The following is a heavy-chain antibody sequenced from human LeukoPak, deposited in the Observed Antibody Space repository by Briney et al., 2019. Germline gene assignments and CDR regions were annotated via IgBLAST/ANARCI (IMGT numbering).Heavy chain of an antibody. J-gene: IGHJ4*02. D-gene: IGHD6-13*01. CDR1: GYTFTGYY. CDR2: INPNSGGT. CDR3: ARGLQLVPGGGYYFDY. V-gene: IGHV1-2*02. Sequence: GASVKVSCKASGYTFTGYYIHWVRQAPGQGLEWMGWINPNSGGTNYAQKFRGRVTMTRDTSINTAYMELSRLRSDDTAVYYCARGLQLVPGGGYYFDYWGQGTLVTVSS.